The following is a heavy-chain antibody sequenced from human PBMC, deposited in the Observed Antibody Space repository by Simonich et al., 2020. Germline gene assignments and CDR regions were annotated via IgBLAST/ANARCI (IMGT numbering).Heavy chain of an antibody. CDR3: ARGKGWKNAFDI. D-gene: IGHD1-1*01. J-gene: IGHJ3*02. CDR1: GGSFSGYY. CDR2: INHSGST. V-gene: IGHV4-34*01. Sequence: QVQLQQWGAGLLKPSETLSLTCAVYGGSFSGYYWSWSRQPPGKGLEWIGEINHSGSTNYNPSLEGRGTIAVATSKNHFSLKLSSVTAADTAVYYCARGKGWKNAFDIWGQGTMVTVSS.